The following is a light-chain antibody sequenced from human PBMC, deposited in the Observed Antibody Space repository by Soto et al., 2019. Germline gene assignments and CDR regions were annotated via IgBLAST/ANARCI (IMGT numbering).Light chain of an antibody. J-gene: IGKJ3*01. V-gene: IGKV3-20*01. CDR2: GAS. CDR3: QQYGSSPFT. Sequence: EIVLTQSPGPLSLSPGERATLSCRASQSVSNSYLAWYQQKPGQAPRLLIYGASSRATDIPDRFSGSGSGTDFTLTISRLEPEDFAVYYCQQYGSSPFTFGPGTNVDIK. CDR1: QSVSNSY.